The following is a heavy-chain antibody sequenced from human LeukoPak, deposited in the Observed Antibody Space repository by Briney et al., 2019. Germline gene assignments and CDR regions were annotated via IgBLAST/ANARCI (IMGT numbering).Heavy chain of an antibody. J-gene: IGHJ4*02. V-gene: IGHV1-8*01. CDR1: GYTFTSFH. CDR3: ARVGLDFPDDY. Sequence: ASVKVSCKASGYTFTSFHINWVRQATGQGLEWMGWMNPNSGNTGYAQKFQGRVTMTRNTSISTAYMELSSLRSEDTAVYYCARVGLDFPDDYWGQGTLVTVSS. CDR2: MNPNSGNT. D-gene: IGHD3/OR15-3a*01.